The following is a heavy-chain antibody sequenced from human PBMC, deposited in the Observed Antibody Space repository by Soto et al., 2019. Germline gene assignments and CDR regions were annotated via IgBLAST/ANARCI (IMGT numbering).Heavy chain of an antibody. J-gene: IGHJ5*02. CDR3: AKAGVAWYNWFDP. CDR1: GFTFSSYA. D-gene: IGHD2-15*01. V-gene: IGHV3-23*01. CDR2: ISGSGGST. Sequence: GGSLRLSCAASGFTFSSYAMSWVRQAPGKGLEWVSAISGSGGSTYYADSVKGLFTISRDTSKNKLYLQMNSLTAEATALYYGAKAGVAWYNWFDPWGQGTLVTVSS.